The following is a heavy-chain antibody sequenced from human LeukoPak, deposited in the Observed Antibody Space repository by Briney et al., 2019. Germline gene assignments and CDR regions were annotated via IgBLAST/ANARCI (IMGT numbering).Heavy chain of an antibody. J-gene: IGHJ4*02. CDR1: GFTFSSYA. D-gene: IGHD3-10*02. CDR2: IRSKAYGGTT. CDR3: TRVLFGELSPDY. Sequence: GGSLRLSCAASGFTFSSYAMTWVRRAPGKGLEWVSFIRSKAYGGTTEYAASVKGRFTISRDDSKSIAYLQMNSLKTEDTAVYYCTRVLFGELSPDYWGQGTLVTVSS. V-gene: IGHV3-49*04.